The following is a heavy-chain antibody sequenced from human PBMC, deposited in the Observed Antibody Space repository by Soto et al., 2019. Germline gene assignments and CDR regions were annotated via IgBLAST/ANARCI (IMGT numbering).Heavy chain of an antibody. Sequence: QVHLQQWGAGLLKPSETLSLTCAVYGGSFSGYYWNWIRQPPGKGLEWIGEINHSGSTNYNPSLKSRVYISEGTSNNQFSLKLSSVTAADTAVYYCARGRGDGYNQDWYFDLWGRGTLVTVSS. J-gene: IGHJ2*01. V-gene: IGHV4-34*02. CDR1: GGSFSGYY. D-gene: IGHD3-10*01. CDR2: INHSGST. CDR3: ARGRGDGYNQDWYFDL.